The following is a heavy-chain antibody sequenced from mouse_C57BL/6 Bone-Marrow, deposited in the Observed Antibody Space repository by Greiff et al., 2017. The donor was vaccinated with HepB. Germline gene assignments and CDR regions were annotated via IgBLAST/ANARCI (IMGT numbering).Heavy chain of an antibody. Sequence: EVKLVESGGGLVQPGESLKLSCESNEYEFPSHDMSWVRKTPEKRLELVAAINSDGGSTYYPDTMERRFIISRDNTKKTLYLQMSSLRSEDTALYYCARFWSRTRDYYAMDYWGQGTSVTVSS. CDR1: EYEFPSHD. V-gene: IGHV5-2*01. J-gene: IGHJ4*01. CDR3: ARFWSRTRDYYAMDY. CDR2: INSDGGST.